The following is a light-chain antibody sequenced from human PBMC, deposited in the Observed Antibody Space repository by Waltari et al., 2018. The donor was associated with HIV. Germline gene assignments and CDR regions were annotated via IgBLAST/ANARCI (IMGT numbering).Light chain of an antibody. V-gene: IGLV1-40*01. Sequence: QSVLTQPPSVYGAPGQRVTITCTGRGSTIGAPSDGHWSQHFPGTAPKLLIYGNSNRPSGVPYRFSGSRSGTSSSLAISGLQAEDEAHYYCQSFDSSLGGWVFGGGTKLTVL. CDR2: GNS. CDR3: QSFDSSLGGWV. J-gene: IGLJ3*02. CDR1: GSTIGAPSD.